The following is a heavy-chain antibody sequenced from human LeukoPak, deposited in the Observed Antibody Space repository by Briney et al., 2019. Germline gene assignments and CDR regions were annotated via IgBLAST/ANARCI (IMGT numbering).Heavy chain of an antibody. D-gene: IGHD2-8*01. Sequence: GGSLRLSCAASGFTFNSYWMHWVRQAPGKGLVWVSLINSDGSSTSYADSVKGRFTISRDNAKNTLYLQMNSLRAEDTAVYYCATLYGSSYISFDYWGQGTLVTVSS. V-gene: IGHV3-74*01. CDR1: GFTFNSYW. J-gene: IGHJ4*02. CDR3: ATLYGSSYISFDY. CDR2: INSDGSST.